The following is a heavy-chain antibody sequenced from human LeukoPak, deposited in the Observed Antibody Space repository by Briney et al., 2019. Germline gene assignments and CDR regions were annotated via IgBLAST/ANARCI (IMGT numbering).Heavy chain of an antibody. Sequence: PGGSLRLSCAASGFIFSNYAMHWVRQAPGKGLVWVSGINSDGSITSYADSVKGRFTISRDNAKNTLYLQMNSLRAEDTALYYCARGGYGAHMGWGQGTLVTVSS. CDR3: ARGGYGAHMG. CDR1: GFIFSNYA. V-gene: IGHV3-74*01. D-gene: IGHD4-17*01. CDR2: INSDGSIT. J-gene: IGHJ4*02.